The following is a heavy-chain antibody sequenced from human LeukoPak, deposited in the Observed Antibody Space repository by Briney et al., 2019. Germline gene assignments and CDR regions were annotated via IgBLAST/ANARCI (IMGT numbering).Heavy chain of an antibody. V-gene: IGHV3-11*04. CDR2: VSSSGSTI. CDR3: AKIAEKGWYYYYGMDV. Sequence: GGSLRLSCAASGFTFSDYYMSWIRQAPGKGLEWVSYVSSSGSTIYYADSVKGRFTISRDNAKNSLYLQMNSLRAEDTAVYYCAKIAEKGWYYYYGMDVWGQGTTVTVSS. CDR1: GFTFSDYY. J-gene: IGHJ6*02. D-gene: IGHD2-15*01.